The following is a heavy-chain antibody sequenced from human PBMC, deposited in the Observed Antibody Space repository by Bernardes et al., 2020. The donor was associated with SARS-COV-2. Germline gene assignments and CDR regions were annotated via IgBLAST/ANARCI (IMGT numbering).Heavy chain of an antibody. D-gene: IGHD2-2*01. J-gene: IGHJ4*02. CDR3: ASGGSSTQFDY. V-gene: IGHV4-39*07. CDR1: GGSISSSSYY. CDR2: IYYSGST. Sequence: SETLSLTCTVSGGSISSSSYYWGWIRQPPGKGLEWIGSIYYSGSTYYNPSLKSRVTISVDTSKNQFSLKLSSVTAADTAVYYCASGGSSTQFDYWCQGTLVTVSS.